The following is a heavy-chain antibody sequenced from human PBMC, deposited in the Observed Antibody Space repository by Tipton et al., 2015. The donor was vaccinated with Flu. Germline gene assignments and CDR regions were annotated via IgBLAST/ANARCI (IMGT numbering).Heavy chain of an antibody. D-gene: IGHD3-3*01. V-gene: IGHV4-34*01. J-gene: IGHJ6*03. CDR1: GGSSSGYY. CDR2: INHSGST. Sequence: TLSLTCAVYGGSSSGYYWSWIRQPPGKGLEWIGEINHSGSTNYNPSLKSRVTISVDTSKNQFSLKLSSVTAADTAVYYCARENGGVGSYYMDVWGKGTTVTVSS. CDR3: ARENGGVGSYYMDV.